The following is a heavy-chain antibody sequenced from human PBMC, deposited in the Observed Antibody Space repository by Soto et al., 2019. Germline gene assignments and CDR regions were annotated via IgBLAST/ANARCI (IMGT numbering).Heavy chain of an antibody. J-gene: IGHJ4*02. Sequence: QVQLVESGGGVVQPGRSLRLSCAASGFTFSSYGMHWVRQAPGKGLEWVAVISYDGSNKYYADSVKGRFTISRDNSKNTLYLQMNSLRAEDTAVYYCAQADGIAAAGGWGQGTLVTVSS. CDR1: GFTFSSYG. V-gene: IGHV3-30*03. CDR2: ISYDGSNK. CDR3: AQADGIAAAGG. D-gene: IGHD6-13*01.